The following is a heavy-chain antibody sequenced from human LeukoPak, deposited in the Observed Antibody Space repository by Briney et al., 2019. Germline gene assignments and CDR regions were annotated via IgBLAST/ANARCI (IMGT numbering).Heavy chain of an antibody. CDR2: INHSGST. J-gene: IGHJ6*02. V-gene: IGHV4-34*01. CDR3: ARALTGRWSGYWYYGMDV. CDR1: GGSFSGYY. Sequence: SEALSLTCAVYGGSFSGYYWSWIRQPPGKGLEWIGEINHSGSTNHNPSLKSRVTISVDTSKNQFSLKLSSVTAADTAVYYCARALTGRWSGYWYYGMDVWGQGTTVTVS. D-gene: IGHD3-3*01.